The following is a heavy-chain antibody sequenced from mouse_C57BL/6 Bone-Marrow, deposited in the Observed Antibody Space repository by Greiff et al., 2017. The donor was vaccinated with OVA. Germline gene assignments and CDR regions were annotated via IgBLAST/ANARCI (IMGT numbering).Heavy chain of an antibody. CDR3: ARDWDFDY. V-gene: IGHV14-2*01. J-gene: IGHJ2*01. CDR2: IDPEDGET. D-gene: IGHD4-1*01. CDR1: GFNITDYY. Sequence: EVQLQQSGAELVKPGASVKLSCTASGFNITDYYMHWVKQRTEQGLEWIGRIDPEDGETKSAPKFQCKATITADTSSNTAYLQLSSLTSEDTAVYYWARDWDFDYCGQGTTLTVSS.